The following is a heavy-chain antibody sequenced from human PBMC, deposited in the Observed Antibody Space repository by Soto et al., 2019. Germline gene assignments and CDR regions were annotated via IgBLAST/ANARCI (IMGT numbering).Heavy chain of an antibody. CDR3: ARDGRSSSRTNYYYYGMDV. V-gene: IGHV1-2*02. J-gene: IGHJ6*02. CDR2: INPNSGGT. D-gene: IGHD6-6*01. Sequence: ASVKVSCKASGYTFTGYYMHWVRQAPGQGLEWMGWINPNSGGTNYAQKFQGRVTMTRDTSISTAYMELSRLRSDDTAVYYCARDGRSSSRTNYYYYGMDVWGQGTTVTVS. CDR1: GYTFTGYY.